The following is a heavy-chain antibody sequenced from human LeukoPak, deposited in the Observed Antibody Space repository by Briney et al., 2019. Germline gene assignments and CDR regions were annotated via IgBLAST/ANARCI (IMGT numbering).Heavy chain of an antibody. Sequence: PGGSLRLSCAASGFTFSSYSMNWVRQAPGKGLEWVSSISSSNSYIYYADSVKGRFTISRDNAKNSLYLQMNSLRAEDAAVYYCARDSQYCSSTSCYLDWFDPWGQGTLVTVSS. V-gene: IGHV3-21*01. J-gene: IGHJ5*02. CDR3: ARDSQYCSSTSCYLDWFDP. CDR2: ISSSNSYI. CDR1: GFTFSSYS. D-gene: IGHD2-2*01.